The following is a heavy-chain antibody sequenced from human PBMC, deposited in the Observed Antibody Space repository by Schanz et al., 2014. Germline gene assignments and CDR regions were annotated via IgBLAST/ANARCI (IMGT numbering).Heavy chain of an antibody. J-gene: IGHJ4*02. Sequence: QVQLEESGGGLAQPGGSLRLSCAASGFTFSSYGMHWVRQSPGKGLEWVALISYDGSNKYYADSVKGRFTISRDSSKNTLYLQMNSLRAEDTAVYYCAKDQGSYGSGSYSYFDYWGQGTLATVSS. D-gene: IGHD3-10*01. CDR2: ISYDGSNK. V-gene: IGHV3-30*18. CDR1: GFTFSSYG. CDR3: AKDQGSYGSGSYSYFDY.